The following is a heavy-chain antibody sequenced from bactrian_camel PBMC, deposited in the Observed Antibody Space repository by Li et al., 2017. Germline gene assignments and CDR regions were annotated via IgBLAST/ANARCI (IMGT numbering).Heavy chain of an antibody. CDR1: FYTNSRYC. D-gene: IGHD2*01. CDR3: AASRFSLSPSLCDGGRQPSFDY. Sequence: HVQLVESGGGSVQAGGSLRLSCEVSFYTNSRYCMGWFRQAPGKEREGIATIYRGPGDTYYADSVKGRFTISQDNAKNTIYLQMNSLRSQDTAMYYCAASRFSLSPSLCDGGRQPSFDYWGQGTQVTVS. J-gene: IGHJ6*01. CDR2: IYRGPGDT. V-gene: IGHV3-3*01.